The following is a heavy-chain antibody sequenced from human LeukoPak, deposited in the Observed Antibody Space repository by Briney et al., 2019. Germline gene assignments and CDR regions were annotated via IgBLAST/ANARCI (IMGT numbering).Heavy chain of an antibody. J-gene: IGHJ4*02. CDR2: IYYSGST. V-gene: IGHV4-59*06. D-gene: IGHD2-15*01. Sequence: SETLSLTCTVSGGSISSYYWSWIRQHPGKGLEWIGYIYYSGSTYYNPSLKSRVTISVDTSKNQFSLMMTSMTAADTAVYYCARVGSCSGGGCSFCLFDYWGQGTLVTVSS. CDR3: ARVGSCSGGGCSFCLFDY. CDR1: GGSISSYY.